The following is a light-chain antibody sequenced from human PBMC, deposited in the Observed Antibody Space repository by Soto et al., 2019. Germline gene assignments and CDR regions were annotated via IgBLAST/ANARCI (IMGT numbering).Light chain of an antibody. V-gene: IGKV3-11*01. J-gene: IGKJ1*01. Sequence: EIVLTQSPATLALSPGERATLSCRASQSVSTYLAWYQQKPGQAPRLLIYDASNRATGIPDRFSGSGSGTDCTLAISSLEPEDLAVYYCQQPTEWPPTCGQGTKVVIK. CDR3: QQPTEWPPT. CDR2: DAS. CDR1: QSVSTY.